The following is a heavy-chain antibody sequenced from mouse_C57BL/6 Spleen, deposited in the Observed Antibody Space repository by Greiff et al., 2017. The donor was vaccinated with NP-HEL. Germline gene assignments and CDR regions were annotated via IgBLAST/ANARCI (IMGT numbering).Heavy chain of an antibody. CDR1: GYAFSSYW. V-gene: IGHV1-80*01. Sequence: QVQLKQSGAELVKPGASVKISCKASGYAFSSYWMNWVKQRPGKGLEWIGQIYPGDGDTNYNGKFKGKATLTADKSSSTAYMQLSSLTSEDSAVYFCARWGSGERYYYAMDYWGQGTSVTVSS. D-gene: IGHD4-1*01. CDR3: ARWGSGERYYYAMDY. CDR2: IYPGDGDT. J-gene: IGHJ4*01.